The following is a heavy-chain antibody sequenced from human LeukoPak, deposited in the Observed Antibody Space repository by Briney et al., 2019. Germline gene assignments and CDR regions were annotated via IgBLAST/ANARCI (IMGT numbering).Heavy chain of an antibody. CDR1: GLTFSNYA. J-gene: IGHJ4*02. D-gene: IGHD4-17*01. V-gene: IGHV3-23*01. Sequence: GRSLRLSCAASGLTFSNYAMSWVRQAPGKGREWVSGISGSGANTYYTDSVKGRFAISRDNSKNTLYLQMNSLRAGDTAMYYCAKEAGVTTPPKWGQGTLVIVSS. CDR3: AKEAGVTTPPK. CDR2: ISGSGANT.